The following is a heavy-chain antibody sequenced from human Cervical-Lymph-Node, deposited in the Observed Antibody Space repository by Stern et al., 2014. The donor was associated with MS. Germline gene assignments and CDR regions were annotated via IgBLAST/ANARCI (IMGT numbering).Heavy chain of an antibody. CDR1: GFTFRDYG. Sequence: QVQLVQSGGGVVQPGRSLRLSCAGSGFTFRDYGIHWVRQAPGKGLEWLAVVSYDGNNNHYADSVRGRVTVSRDNSRNTLYLQMSSLRPEDTAIYYCAKSARNYYYYGVDVWGQGTTVTV. CDR2: VSYDGNNN. V-gene: IGHV3-30*18. CDR3: AKSARNYYYYGVDV. J-gene: IGHJ6*02.